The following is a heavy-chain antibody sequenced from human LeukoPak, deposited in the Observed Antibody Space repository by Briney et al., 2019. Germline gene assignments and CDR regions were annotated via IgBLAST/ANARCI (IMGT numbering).Heavy chain of an antibody. V-gene: IGHV3-53*01. CDR1: GLTVSSNY. J-gene: IGHJ4*02. CDR2: LYIGGNT. CDR3: ARESSSGWYPSYYFDY. D-gene: IGHD6-19*01. Sequence: GGSLRLSCAASGLTVSSNYMNWVRQAPGKGLEWVSALYIGGNTYYADSVRGRFTISRDNSKNTLYLQMNSLRAEDTAVYYCARESSSGWYPSYYFDYWGQGTLVTVSS.